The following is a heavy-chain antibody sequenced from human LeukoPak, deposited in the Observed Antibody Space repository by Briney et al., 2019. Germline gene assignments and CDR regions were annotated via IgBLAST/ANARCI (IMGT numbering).Heavy chain of an antibody. CDR2: IKQDGSEK. Sequence: GGSLRLSCAASGFTFSNYWMSWVRQAPGKGLEWVANIKQDGSEKYYVDSVKGRFTIFRDNAKNSLYLQMNSLTAEDTAVYYCARDHSSGYFDYWGQGTLVTVSS. CDR1: GFTFSNYW. V-gene: IGHV3-7*01. D-gene: IGHD3-22*01. CDR3: ARDHSSGYFDY. J-gene: IGHJ4*02.